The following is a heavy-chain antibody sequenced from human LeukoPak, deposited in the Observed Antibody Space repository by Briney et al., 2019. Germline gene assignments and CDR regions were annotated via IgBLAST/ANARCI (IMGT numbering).Heavy chain of an antibody. J-gene: IGHJ3*02. D-gene: IGHD1-26*01. CDR2: IKKDGSEK. V-gene: IGHV3-7*01. Sequence: GGSLRLSCAASGFIFSDYGMTWVRQAPGKGLEWVANIKKDGSEKYYVDSVKGRFTISRDNAKNSLYLQMNSLRAEDTAVYYCARSPSGSYSSYAFDIWGQGTMVTVSS. CDR3: ARSPSGSYSSYAFDI. CDR1: GFIFSDYG.